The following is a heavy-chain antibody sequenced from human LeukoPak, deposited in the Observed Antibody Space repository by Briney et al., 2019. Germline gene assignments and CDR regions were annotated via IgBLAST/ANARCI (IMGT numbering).Heavy chain of an antibody. CDR1: GFTFSSYA. CDR3: AKEITAGYYDSSGAFDY. Sequence: GGSLRLSCAASGFTFSSYAMSWVRQAPGKGLEWVSAISGSGGSTYYADSVKGRFTISRDNSKNTLYLQMNSLGAEDTAVYYCAKEITAGYYDSSGAFDYWGQGTLVTVSS. V-gene: IGHV3-23*01. D-gene: IGHD3-22*01. CDR2: ISGSGGST. J-gene: IGHJ4*02.